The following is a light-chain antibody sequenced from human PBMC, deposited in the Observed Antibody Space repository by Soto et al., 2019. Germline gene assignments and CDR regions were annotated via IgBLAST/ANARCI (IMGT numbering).Light chain of an antibody. J-gene: IGKJ2*01. Sequence: DIQMTQSTSSLSASVGDRVTITCRASQSISSYLNWYQQKPGKAPKLLIYAASSLQSGVPSRFSGSGSGTDFTLTISSLQPEDFATYYCQQSYSTPYTFGQGTKLELK. CDR1: QSISSY. CDR3: QQSYSTPYT. CDR2: AAS. V-gene: IGKV1-39*01.